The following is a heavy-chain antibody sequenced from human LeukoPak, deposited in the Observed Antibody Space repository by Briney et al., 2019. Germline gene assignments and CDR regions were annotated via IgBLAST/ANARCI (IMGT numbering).Heavy chain of an antibody. J-gene: IGHJ5*02. D-gene: IGHD6-13*01. CDR3: AREEAAAGISWLDP. V-gene: IGHV3-48*04. CDR2: ISSSGSTI. Sequence: GGSLRLSCAASGFTFATSWMDWVRQAPGKGLEWVSYISSSGSTIYYADSVKGRFTISRDNAKNSLYLQTNSLRAEDTAVYYCAREEAAAGISWLDPWGQGTLVTVSS. CDR1: GFTFATSW.